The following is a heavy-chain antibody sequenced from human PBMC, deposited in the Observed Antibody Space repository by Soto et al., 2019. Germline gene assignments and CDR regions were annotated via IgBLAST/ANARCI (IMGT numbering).Heavy chain of an antibody. J-gene: IGHJ4*02. CDR1: GGSISSSSYY. CDR2: IYYSGST. CDR3: ARHVRGWQLMLDN. V-gene: IGHV4-39*01. D-gene: IGHD6-13*01. Sequence: PSETLSLTCTVSGGSISSSSYYWGWIRQPPGKGLEWIGSIYYSGSTYYNPSLKSRVTISVDTSKNQFSLKLSSVTATDTAVYYCARHVRGWQLMLDNWGQGSLVTVSS.